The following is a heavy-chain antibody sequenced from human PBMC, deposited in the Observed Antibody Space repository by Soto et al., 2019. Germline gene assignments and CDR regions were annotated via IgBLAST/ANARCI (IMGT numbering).Heavy chain of an antibody. J-gene: IGHJ4*02. CDR3: AKDPDYSSGWYYFDY. CDR2: ISYDGSNK. Sequence: SGGSLRLSCAASGFTFSSYGMHWVRQAPGKGLEWVAVISYDGSNKYYADSVKGRFTISRDNSKNTLYLQMNSLRAEDTAVYYCAKDPDYSSGWYYFDYWGQGTLVTVSS. V-gene: IGHV3-30*18. D-gene: IGHD6-19*01. CDR1: GFTFSSYG.